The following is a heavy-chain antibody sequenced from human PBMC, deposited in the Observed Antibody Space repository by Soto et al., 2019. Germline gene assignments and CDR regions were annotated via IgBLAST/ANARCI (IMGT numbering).Heavy chain of an antibody. CDR2: IIPIFGTA. V-gene: IGHV1-69*01. Sequence: QVQLVQSGAEVKKPGSSVKVSCKASGGTFSSYSINWVRQAPGQGLEWMGEIIPIFGTANYAQKFQGRDTMTADESTRTAYMELSSLRSEDTAVYYCARDGGRHSGGIDYWGQGTVVTVSS. CDR3: ARDGGRHSGGIDY. D-gene: IGHD1-26*01. CDR1: GGTFSSYS. J-gene: IGHJ4*02.